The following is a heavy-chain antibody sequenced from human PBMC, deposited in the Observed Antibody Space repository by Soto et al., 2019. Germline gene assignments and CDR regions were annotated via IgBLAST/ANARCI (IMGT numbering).Heavy chain of an antibody. J-gene: IGHJ4*02. CDR3: ARGRQWLVPGFDY. D-gene: IGHD6-19*01. Sequence: SETLSLTCTVSGGSISSYYWSWIRQPPGKGLEWIGYIYHSGSTNYNPSLKSRVTISVDTSKNQFSLKLSSVTAADTAVYYCARGRQWLVPGFDYWGQGTLVTVSS. CDR2: IYHSGST. V-gene: IGHV4-59*01. CDR1: GGSISSYY.